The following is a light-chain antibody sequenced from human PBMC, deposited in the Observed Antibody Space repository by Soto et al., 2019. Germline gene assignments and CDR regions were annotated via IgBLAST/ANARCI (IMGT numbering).Light chain of an antibody. CDR1: QSISSW. CDR3: RQYNTFPLN. CDR2: DAS. V-gene: IGKV1-5*01. Sequence: DIQMTQSPSTLSASVGDIVTITCRASQSISSWLAWYQQKPGKAPKLLIYDASSLESGVPSRFSGSGSGTEFTLTISSLQPDDFATYYCRQYNTFPLNCGGGTKGDIK. J-gene: IGKJ4*01.